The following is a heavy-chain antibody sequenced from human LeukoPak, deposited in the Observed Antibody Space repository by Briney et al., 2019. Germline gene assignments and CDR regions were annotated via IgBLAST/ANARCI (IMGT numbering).Heavy chain of an antibody. D-gene: IGHD3-9*01. Sequence: EASVKVSCKASGYTFTSYGISWVRQATGQGPEWMGWISAYNGNTNYAQKLQGRVTMTTDTSTSTAYMELSSLRSDDTAVYYCARDSGDILTGYDYWGQGTLVTVSS. V-gene: IGHV1-18*01. CDR2: ISAYNGNT. J-gene: IGHJ4*02. CDR3: ARDSGDILTGYDY. CDR1: GYTFTSYG.